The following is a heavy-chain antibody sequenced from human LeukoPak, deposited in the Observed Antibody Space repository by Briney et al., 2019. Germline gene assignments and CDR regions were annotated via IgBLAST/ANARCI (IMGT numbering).Heavy chain of an antibody. CDR3: AREASMEDSGRYYFDY. V-gene: IGHV4-59*01. J-gene: IGHJ4*02. D-gene: IGHD1-26*01. CDR2: IYYSGST. CDR1: GGSISSYY. Sequence: PSETLSLTCTVSGGSISSYYWSWIRQPPGKGLEWIGYIYYSGSTNYNPSLKSRVTISVDTSKNQFSLKLSSVTAADTAVYYRAREASMEDSGRYYFDYWGQGTLVTVSS.